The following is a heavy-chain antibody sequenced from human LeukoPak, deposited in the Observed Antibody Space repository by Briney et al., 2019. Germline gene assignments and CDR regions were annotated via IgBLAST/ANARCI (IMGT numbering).Heavy chain of an antibody. J-gene: IGHJ6*04. D-gene: IGHD3-3*01. CDR3: ARLAYDFWSGYYMDV. CDR2: IYTSGST. Sequence: PSETLSLTCTVSGGSISSYYWSWIRQPPGKGLEWIGYIYTSGSTNYNPSLKSRVTISVDASKNQFSLKLSSVTAADTAVYYCARLAYDFWSGYYMDVWGKGTTVTVSS. V-gene: IGHV4-4*09. CDR1: GGSISSYY.